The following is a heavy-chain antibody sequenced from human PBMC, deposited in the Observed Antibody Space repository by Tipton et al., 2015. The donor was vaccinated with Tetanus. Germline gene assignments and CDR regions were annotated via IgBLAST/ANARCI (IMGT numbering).Heavy chain of an antibody. J-gene: IGHJ6*02. CDR2: IYQNGDA. V-gene: IGHV4-59*01. CDR1: GGSISSFY. CDR3: ARERIEAFYYHGLDV. Sequence: LRLSCTVSGGSISSFYWYWIRQPPGKGLEWIAYIYQNGDANYNPSLQSRVTISVDTSKNQLSLQLAFVTAADTAIYYCARERIEAFYYHGLDVWGPGTTVTVSS. D-gene: IGHD2-21*01.